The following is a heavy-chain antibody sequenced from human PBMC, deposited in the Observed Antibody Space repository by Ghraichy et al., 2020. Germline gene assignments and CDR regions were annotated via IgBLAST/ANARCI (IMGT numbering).Heavy chain of an antibody. CDR3: AKDNKEKGFEWELTYYFDY. V-gene: IGHV3-43*01. Sequence: GGSLRLSCAASGFTFDDYTMHWVRQAPGKGLEWVSLISWDGGSTYYADSVKGRFTISRDNSKNSLYLQMNSLRTEDTALYYCAKDNKEKGFEWELTYYFDYWGQGTLVTVSS. D-gene: IGHD1-26*01. J-gene: IGHJ4*02. CDR2: ISWDGGST. CDR1: GFTFDDYT.